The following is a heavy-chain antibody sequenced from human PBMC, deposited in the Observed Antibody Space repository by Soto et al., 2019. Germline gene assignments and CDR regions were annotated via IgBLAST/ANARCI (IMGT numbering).Heavy chain of an antibody. J-gene: IGHJ3*02. V-gene: IGHV1-18*01. Sequence: QVQLVQSGAEVKKPGASVKVSCKASGYTFTSYGISWVRQAPGQGLEWMGWISAYNGNTNYAQKLQGRVTMTTDTSTSTAYMELRSLRSDDTSVYYCARADLRGWAFSRDAFDIWGQGTMVTVSS. CDR1: GYTFTSYG. D-gene: IGHD6-19*01. CDR2: ISAYNGNT. CDR3: ARADLRGWAFSRDAFDI.